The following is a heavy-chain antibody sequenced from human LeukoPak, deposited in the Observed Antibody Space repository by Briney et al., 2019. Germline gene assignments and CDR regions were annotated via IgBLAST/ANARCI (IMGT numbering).Heavy chain of an antibody. CDR2: IYYSGSS. CDR1: GATISSSTYY. Sequence: SETLSLTCTVSGATISSSTYYWGWIRQPPGKGLEWIGRIYYSGSSYSNPSLKSRVTISVDTSKNQFSLKLSSVTAADTAVYYCAIKDYGDYEAFDFWGQGTLVTVSS. CDR3: AIKDYGDYEAFDF. J-gene: IGHJ4*02. V-gene: IGHV4-39*01. D-gene: IGHD4-17*01.